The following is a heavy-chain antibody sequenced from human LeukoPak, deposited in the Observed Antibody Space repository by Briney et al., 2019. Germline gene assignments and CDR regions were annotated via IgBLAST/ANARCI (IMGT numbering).Heavy chain of an antibody. D-gene: IGHD4-23*01. Sequence: SETLSLTCTVSGGSISSSSYYWGWIRQPPGKGLEWIGSIYYSGSTYYNPSLKSRVTISVDTSKNQFSLKLSSVTAADTAVYYCARTYGDNRPADIWGQGTMVTVSS. J-gene: IGHJ3*02. CDR1: GGSISSSSYY. CDR2: IYYSGST. V-gene: IGHV4-39*07. CDR3: ARTYGDNRPADI.